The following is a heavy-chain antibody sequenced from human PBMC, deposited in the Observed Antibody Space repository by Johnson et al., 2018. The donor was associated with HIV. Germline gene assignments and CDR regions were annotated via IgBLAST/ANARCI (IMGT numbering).Heavy chain of an antibody. V-gene: IGHV3-7*05. D-gene: IGHD1-26*01. CDR3: ARLIVGAPGAFDI. CDR2: IKQDGSEK. CDR1: GFTFSSYW. Sequence: VQLVESGGGLVQPGGSLRLSCAASGFTFSSYWMSWVRQAPGKGLEWVANIKQDGSEKYYVDSVKGRFTISRDNAKNSLYLQMNSLRAEDTAVYYCARLIVGAPGAFDIWGQGTMVIVSS. J-gene: IGHJ3*02.